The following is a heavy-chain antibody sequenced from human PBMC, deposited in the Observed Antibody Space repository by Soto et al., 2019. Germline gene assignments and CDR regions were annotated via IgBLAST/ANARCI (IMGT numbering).Heavy chain of an antibody. V-gene: IGHV3-33*01. CDR2: IWYDGSNK. D-gene: IGHD5-18*01. CDR1: GFTFSSYG. J-gene: IGHJ6*02. CDR3: ARDRWDSYGRKRYNYYGMDV. Sequence: QVQLVESGGGVVQPGRSLRLSCAASGFTFSSYGMHWVRQAPGKGLEWVAVIWYDGSNKYYADSVKGRFTISRDNSKNTLYLQMNSLRAEDTAVYYCARDRWDSYGRKRYNYYGMDVWGQGTTVTVSS.